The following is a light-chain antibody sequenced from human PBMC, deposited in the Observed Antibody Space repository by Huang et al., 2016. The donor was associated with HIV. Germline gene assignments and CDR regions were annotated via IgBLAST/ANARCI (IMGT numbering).Light chain of an antibody. Sequence: EIVMTQSPATLSVSPGERATLSCRASQSVSANLAWYQLKPGQAPRLLIYGASTRATGIPARFSGSGSGTDFTLTISSLQSEDFAVYYCQQYNNPGTFGQGTKVEIK. J-gene: IGKJ1*01. CDR3: QQYNNPGT. CDR2: GAS. CDR1: QSVSAN. V-gene: IGKV3-15*01.